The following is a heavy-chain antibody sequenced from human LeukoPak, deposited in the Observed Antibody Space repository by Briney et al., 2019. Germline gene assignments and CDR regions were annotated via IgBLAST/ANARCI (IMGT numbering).Heavy chain of an antibody. V-gene: IGHV1-2*06. J-gene: IGHJ6*03. CDR2: INPNSGGT. CDR3: GTDTAKTFKGYYYYMDV. D-gene: IGHD5-18*01. CDR1: GYTFTGYY. Sequence: GASVKVSCKPSGYTFTGYYMHWVRQAPGQGLEWMGRINPNSGGTNYAQKFQGRVTMTRDTSISTAYMELSSLRSEDTAVYYCGTDTAKTFKGYYYYMDVWGKGTTVTVSS.